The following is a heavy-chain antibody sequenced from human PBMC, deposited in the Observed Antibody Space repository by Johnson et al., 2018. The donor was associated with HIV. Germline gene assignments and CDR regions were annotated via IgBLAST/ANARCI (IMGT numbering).Heavy chain of an antibody. J-gene: IGHJ3*02. CDR3: ARELRGPDAVDI. Sequence: QVQLVESGGGVVRPGGSLRLSCAASGFTFADYGMSWVRQVPGKGLAWVAFIRYDGSNKYYADSVKGRFTISRDNSKSTLILQMNGRREEDTAIYYCARELRGPDAVDIWGQGTMVTVSS. CDR2: IRYDGSNK. V-gene: IGHV3-30*02. CDR1: GFTFADYG.